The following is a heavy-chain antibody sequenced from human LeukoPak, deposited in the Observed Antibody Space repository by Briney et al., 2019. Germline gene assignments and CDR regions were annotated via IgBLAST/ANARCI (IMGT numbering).Heavy chain of an antibody. CDR1: GFTFSSYE. J-gene: IGHJ4*02. D-gene: IGHD3-10*01. CDR3: AREWSGFGELPDN. V-gene: IGHV3-21*01. CDR2: ISSSSSYI. Sequence: GGSLRLSCAASGFTFSSYEMNWVRQAPGKGLEWVSSISSSSSYIYYADSVKGRFTISRDNAKNTLYLQMNSLRADDTAVYYCAREWSGFGELPDNWGQGTLVTVS.